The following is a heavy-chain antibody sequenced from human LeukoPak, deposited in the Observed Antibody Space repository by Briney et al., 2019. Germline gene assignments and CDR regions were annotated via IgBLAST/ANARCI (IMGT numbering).Heavy chain of an antibody. CDR3: ARVTTSYYDYVWGSYSGAFDI. Sequence: GASVKVSCKASGYTFTSYGISWVRQAPGQGLEWMGWISAYNGNTNYAQKLQGRVTMTTDTSTSTAYMELRSLRSDDTAVYYCARVTTSYYDYVWGSYSGAFDIWGQGTMVTVSS. V-gene: IGHV1-18*01. CDR2: ISAYNGNT. J-gene: IGHJ3*02. D-gene: IGHD3-16*01. CDR1: GYTFTSYG.